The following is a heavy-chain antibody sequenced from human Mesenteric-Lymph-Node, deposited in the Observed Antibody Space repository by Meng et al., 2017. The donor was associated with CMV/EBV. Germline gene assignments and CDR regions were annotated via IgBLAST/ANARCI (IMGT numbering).Heavy chain of an antibody. Sequence: GSLRLSCTVSGDSVSSRTYYWNWIRQPPGQGLEWIGFIYNSGTTNYNPSLKSRVTISVDTSKNQFSLMLNSVTAADTAVYYCARQRGGSHFDYWGQGTLVTVSS. CDR2: IYNSGTT. CDR1: GDSVSSRTYY. CDR3: ARQRGGSHFDY. V-gene: IGHV4-61*01. D-gene: IGHD1-26*01. J-gene: IGHJ4*02.